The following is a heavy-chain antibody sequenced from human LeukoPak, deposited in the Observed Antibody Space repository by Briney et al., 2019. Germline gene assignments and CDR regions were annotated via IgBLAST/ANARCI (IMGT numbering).Heavy chain of an antibody. CDR1: GGSISSGGYY. CDR3: ARDPGGYGDYGFDY. Sequence: SQTLSLTCTVSGGSISSGGYYWSWIRQHPGKGLEWIGYIYYSGSTSYNPSLKSRLTISVDTSKNQFSLKLSSVTAADTAVYYCARDPGGYGDYGFDYWGQGTLVTVSS. J-gene: IGHJ4*02. V-gene: IGHV4-31*03. CDR2: IYYSGST. D-gene: IGHD4-17*01.